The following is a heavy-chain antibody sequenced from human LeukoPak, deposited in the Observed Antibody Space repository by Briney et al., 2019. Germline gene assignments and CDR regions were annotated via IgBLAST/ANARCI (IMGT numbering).Heavy chain of an antibody. CDR3: AKDWGYDSGTYHDS. Sequence: GGSLRLSCAASGFTFSSYGMHWVRQAPGKGLEWVAVISHDGSKKYYSDSVKGRFTISRDNSKNTLYLQMNSLRAEDTAMYYCAKDWGYDSGTYHDSWGQGTLVTVSS. CDR2: ISHDGSKK. V-gene: IGHV3-30*18. CDR1: GFTFSSYG. J-gene: IGHJ4*02. D-gene: IGHD3-10*01.